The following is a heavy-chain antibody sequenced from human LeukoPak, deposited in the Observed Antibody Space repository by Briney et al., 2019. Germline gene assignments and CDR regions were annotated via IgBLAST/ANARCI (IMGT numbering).Heavy chain of an antibody. V-gene: IGHV3-48*03. J-gene: IGHJ4*02. D-gene: IGHD6-13*01. Sequence: PGGSLRLSCAASGFTFSSYEMNWVRRAPGKGLEWVSYISRSGSTIYYADSVKGRFTISRDNAKNSLYLQMNSLRAEDTALYYCAREVVAAAGNPIDYWGQGTLVTVSS. CDR2: ISRSGSTI. CDR3: AREVVAAAGNPIDY. CDR1: GFTFSSYE.